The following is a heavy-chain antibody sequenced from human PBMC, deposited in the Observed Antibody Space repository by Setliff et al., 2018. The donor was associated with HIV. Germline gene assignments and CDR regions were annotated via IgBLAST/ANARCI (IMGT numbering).Heavy chain of an antibody. CDR1: GGTFSTYG. CDR2: IIPLLDTS. J-gene: IGHJ3*02. V-gene: IGHV1-69*13. CDR3: ARDRHCSRGI. Sequence: SVKVSCKASGGTFSTYGLSWVRQAPGQGLEWMGGIIPLLDTSNYAQKFQGRVTITADESTSTAYMELSSLTSEDSAVYYCARDRHCSRGIWGQGTMVTVSS. D-gene: IGHD2-15*01.